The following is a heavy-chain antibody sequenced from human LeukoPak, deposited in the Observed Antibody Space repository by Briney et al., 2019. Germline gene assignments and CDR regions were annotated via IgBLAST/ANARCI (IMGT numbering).Heavy chain of an antibody. V-gene: IGHV3-11*01. CDR2: ISGSSSTI. D-gene: IGHD2-8*01. CDR1: GFTLSHYY. CDR3: ARRGECTSSTCYYFDN. Sequence: GGSLRLSCAASGFTLSHYYMTWMRQAPGQGLEYISYISGSSSTIYYADSAKGRFTISRDNSKNSLYLQMNSLGAEDTAVYYCARRGECTSSTCYYFDNWGQGTLVTVSS. J-gene: IGHJ4*02.